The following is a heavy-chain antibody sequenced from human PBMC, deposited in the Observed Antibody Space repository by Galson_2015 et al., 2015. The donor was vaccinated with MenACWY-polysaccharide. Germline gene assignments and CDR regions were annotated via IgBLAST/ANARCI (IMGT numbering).Heavy chain of an antibody. Sequence: SLRLSCAASGFTFSSYAMSWVRQAPGKGLEWVSGISGSGGSTYYADSVKGRFTISRDNSENTLYLKMNSLRAEDTAVYYCAKDYGSGSPNHFDYWGQGTQVTVSS. CDR2: ISGSGGST. D-gene: IGHD3-10*01. V-gene: IGHV3-23*01. J-gene: IGHJ4*02. CDR1: GFTFSSYA. CDR3: AKDYGSGSPNHFDY.